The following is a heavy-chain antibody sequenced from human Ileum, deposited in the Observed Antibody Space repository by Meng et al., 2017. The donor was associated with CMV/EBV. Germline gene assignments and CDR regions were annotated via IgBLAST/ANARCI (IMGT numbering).Heavy chain of an antibody. V-gene: IGHV1-2*02. CDR1: GYTFTGYY. Sequence: ASVKVSCKASGYTFTGYYMHWVRQAPGQGLEWMGWINPNSGGTNYAQKFQGRVTMTRDTSISTAYMELSRLRSDDTAVYYCARDPSGGVIIKGFDYWGQGTLVTVSS. CDR2: INPNSGGT. CDR3: ARDPSGGVIIKGFDY. J-gene: IGHJ4*02. D-gene: IGHD3-10*01.